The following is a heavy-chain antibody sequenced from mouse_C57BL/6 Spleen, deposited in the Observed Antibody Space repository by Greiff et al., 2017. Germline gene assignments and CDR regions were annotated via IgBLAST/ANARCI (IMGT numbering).Heavy chain of an antibody. V-gene: IGHV1-76*01. CDR3: ARGDYGSSYRYYFDY. J-gene: IGHJ2*01. D-gene: IGHD1-1*01. Sequence: QVQLKQSGAELVRPGASVKLSCKASGYTFTDYYINWVKQRPGQGLEWIARIYPGSGNTYYNEKFKGKATLTAEKSSSTAYMQLSSLTSEDSAVYFCARGDYGSSYRYYFDYWGQGTTLTVSS. CDR2: IYPGSGNT. CDR1: GYTFTDYY.